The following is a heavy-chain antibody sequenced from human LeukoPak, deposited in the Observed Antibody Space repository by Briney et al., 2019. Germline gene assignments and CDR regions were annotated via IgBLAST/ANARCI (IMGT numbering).Heavy chain of an antibody. D-gene: IGHD3-10*01. CDR2: ISVYNGNT. J-gene: IGHJ4*02. Sequence: ASVKVSCKASGYIFTSYGITWVRQAPGQGLEWMGRISVYNGNTKYAEKLQGRVSMTTDTSTSTAYIELRSLGSDDTAVYYCAREDLVRGLIGPDYWGQGTLVTVSS. CDR3: AREDLVRGLIGPDY. V-gene: IGHV1-18*01. CDR1: GYIFTSYG.